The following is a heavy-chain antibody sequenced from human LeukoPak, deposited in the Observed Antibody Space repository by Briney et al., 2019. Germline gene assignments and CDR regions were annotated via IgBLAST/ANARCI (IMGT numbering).Heavy chain of an antibody. D-gene: IGHD5-18*01. V-gene: IGHV1-69*05. Sequence: AAVKVSCMASGGTFSSYAISWVRQAPGQGLEWMGGIIPIFGTANYAQKFMGGVKITTDEYTSTANMELGSLGSEDTAVYYCARGGNGFTPMVYFDCWGQGTLVAVSS. CDR3: ARGGNGFTPMVYFDC. CDR2: IIPIFGTA. CDR1: GGTFSSYA. J-gene: IGHJ4*02.